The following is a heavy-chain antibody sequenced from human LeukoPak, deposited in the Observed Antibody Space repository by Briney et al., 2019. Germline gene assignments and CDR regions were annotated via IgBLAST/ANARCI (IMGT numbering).Heavy chain of an antibody. D-gene: IGHD6-19*01. CDR3: AKGRTEGGTLALDY. CDR1: GFTFSSYA. CDR2: ISGSGGNT. V-gene: IGHV3-23*01. Sequence: GGSLTLSCAASGFTFSSYATTWVRQAPGKGLEWVSGISGSGGNTYYTDSVRGRLSISRDNSKNTLYLQVNSLRAEDTAVYYCAKGRTEGGTLALDYWGQGTLVTVSS. J-gene: IGHJ4*02.